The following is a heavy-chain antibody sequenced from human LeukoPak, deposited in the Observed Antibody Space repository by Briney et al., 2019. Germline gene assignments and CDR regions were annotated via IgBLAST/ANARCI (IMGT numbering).Heavy chain of an antibody. D-gene: IGHD3-3*01. V-gene: IGHV1-2*02. Sequence: GASVKVSCKASGYTFTGYYMHWVRQAPGQGLEWMGWINPNSGGTNYAQKFQGRVTMTRDTSISTAYMELSRLRSDDTAVYYCARDHDFWSGYYQFDPSGEGTLVTVSS. CDR2: INPNSGGT. CDR1: GYTFTGYY. CDR3: ARDHDFWSGYYQFDP. J-gene: IGHJ5*02.